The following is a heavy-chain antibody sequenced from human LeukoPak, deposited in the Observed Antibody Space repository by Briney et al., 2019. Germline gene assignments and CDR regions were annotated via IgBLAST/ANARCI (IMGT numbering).Heavy chain of an antibody. CDR2: ISYDGSNK. J-gene: IGHJ6*02. Sequence: QPGRSLRLSCEASGFTFSSYGMHWVRQAPGKGLEWVAGISYDGSNKYYADSVKGLFTISRDNSKNTLYLQMNSLRAEDTAVYYCAKDLRISLGTYGSHYYYGMDVWGQGTTVIVSS. D-gene: IGHD3-10*01. CDR1: GFTFSSYG. CDR3: AKDLRISLGTYGSHYYYGMDV. V-gene: IGHV3-30*18.